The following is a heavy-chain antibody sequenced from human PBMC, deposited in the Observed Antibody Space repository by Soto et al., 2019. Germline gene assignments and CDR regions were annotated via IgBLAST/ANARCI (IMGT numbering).Heavy chain of an antibody. D-gene: IGHD2-2*01. J-gene: IGHJ4*02. V-gene: IGHV4-31*03. CDR3: ARERGDCISTSCYFDY. CDR2: IYYSGST. CDR1: GDSISSGGYY. Sequence: QVQLQESGPGLVKPSQTLSLTCTVSGDSISSGGYYWSWIRQQPGKGLEWIGHIYYSGSTYTNPSLKSRVIIPGDTSKTQFYLKLSSVTAADTAVYYCARERGDCISTSCYFDYWGQGTLVTVSS.